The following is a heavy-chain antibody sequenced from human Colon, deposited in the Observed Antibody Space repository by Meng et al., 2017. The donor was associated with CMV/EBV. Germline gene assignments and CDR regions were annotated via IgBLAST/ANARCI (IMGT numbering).Heavy chain of an antibody. CDR1: EYTFIDYY. V-gene: IGHV1-8*02. D-gene: IGHD2-21*01. J-gene: IGHJ6*02. CDR2: MNPNSGNT. Sequence: ASVKVSCKAYEYTFIDYYIDWVRQATGQGLEWMGWMNPNSGNTGYAQKFQGRVTMTRNTSISTAYMELSSLRSEDTAVYYCARVYCGGDCYDYYYYGMDVWGQGTTVTVSS. CDR3: ARVYCGGDCYDYYYYGMDV.